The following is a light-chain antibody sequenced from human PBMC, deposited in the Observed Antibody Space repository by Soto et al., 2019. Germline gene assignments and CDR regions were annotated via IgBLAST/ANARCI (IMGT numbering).Light chain of an antibody. CDR2: GGL. CDR1: QSVGNK. CDR3: QQYNDWPYT. V-gene: IGKV3-15*01. Sequence: VMTQSPATLSVSPRERATLSCRASQSVGNKVAWYQQKPGQAPRLLIYGGLTSVIGTPARFRGSGSGTEFTLTISSLQSEDLAVYYCQQYNDWPYTFGQGTNLEIK. J-gene: IGKJ2*01.